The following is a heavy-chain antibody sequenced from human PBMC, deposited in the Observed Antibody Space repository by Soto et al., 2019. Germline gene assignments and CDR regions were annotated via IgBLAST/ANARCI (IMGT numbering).Heavy chain of an antibody. CDR2: ISYDGSNK. J-gene: IGHJ4*02. Sequence: PGGSLRFSCAASGFTFSSYAMHWVRQAPGKGLEWVAVISYDGSNKYYADSVKGRFTISRDNSKNTLYLQMNSLRAEDTAMYYCARGDFWSGLDYWGQGTLVTVSS. CDR3: ARGDFWSGLDY. CDR1: GFTFSSYA. V-gene: IGHV3-30-3*01. D-gene: IGHD3-3*01.